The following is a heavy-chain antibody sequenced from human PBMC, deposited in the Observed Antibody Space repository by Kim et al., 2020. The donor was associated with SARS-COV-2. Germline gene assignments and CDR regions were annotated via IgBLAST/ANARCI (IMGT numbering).Heavy chain of an antibody. CDR3: ARHEYSRGWYAYYFDY. Sequence: SETLSLTCTVSGGSISSSSYYWGWIRQPPGKGLEWIGSIYYSGSTYYNPSLKSRVTISVDTSKNQFSLKLSSVTAADTAVHYCARHEYSRGWYAYYFDYWGKGTLVTVSS. D-gene: IGHD6-19*01. CDR1: GGSISSSSYY. CDR2: IYYSGST. J-gene: IGHJ4*02. V-gene: IGHV4-39*01.